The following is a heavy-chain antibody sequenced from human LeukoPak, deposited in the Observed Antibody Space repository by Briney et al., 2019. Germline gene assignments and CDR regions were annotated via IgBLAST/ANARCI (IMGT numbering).Heavy chain of an antibody. CDR3: AKEGGAGPYSSSWLDYYYYMDV. D-gene: IGHD6-13*01. J-gene: IGHJ6*03. CDR2: IWYDGSNK. CDR1: GFTFSSYG. V-gene: IGHV3-33*06. Sequence: GRSLRLSCAASGFTFSSYGMHWVRQAPGKGLESVTVIWYDGSNKYYADSVKGRFTISRDNSKNTLYLQMNSLRAEDTAVYYCAKEGGAGPYSSSWLDYYYYMDVWGKGTMVTVSS.